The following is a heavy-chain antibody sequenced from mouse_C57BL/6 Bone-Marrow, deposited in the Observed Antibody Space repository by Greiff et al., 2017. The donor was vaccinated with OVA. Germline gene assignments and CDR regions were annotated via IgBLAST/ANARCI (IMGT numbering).Heavy chain of an antibody. CDR2: ISSGSSTI. J-gene: IGHJ2*01. D-gene: IGHD2-2*01. Sequence: EVKLMESGGGLVKPGGSLKLSCAASGFTFSDYGMHWVRQAPEKGLEWVAYISSGSSTIYYADTVKGRFTISRVNAKNTLFLQMTSLRSEDTAMYYCARDLYSGYYFDYWGQGTTLTVSS. V-gene: IGHV5-17*01. CDR3: ARDLYSGYYFDY. CDR1: GFTFSDYG.